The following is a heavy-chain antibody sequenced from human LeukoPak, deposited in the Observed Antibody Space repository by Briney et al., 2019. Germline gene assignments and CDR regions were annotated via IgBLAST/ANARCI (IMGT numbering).Heavy chain of an antibody. V-gene: IGHV4-59*01. CDR3: ARGGNTHGLPILLDD. CDR2: MFYNGNT. D-gene: IGHD1-26*01. CDR1: GFTFSTYW. Sequence: GSLRLSCAASGFTFSTYWMNWIRHAPGKGLEWIGYMFYNGNTDYNPSLKSRVTLSMDTSTSQFSLKLTSVTAADTAVYYCARGGNTHGLPILLDDWGQGTLVTVSS. J-gene: IGHJ4*02.